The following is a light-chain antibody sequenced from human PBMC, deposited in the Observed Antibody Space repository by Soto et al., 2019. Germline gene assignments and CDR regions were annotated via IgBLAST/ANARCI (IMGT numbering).Light chain of an antibody. CDR3: QQLNSYPYT. CDR2: AAS. Sequence: DIQLTRSPSFLSASVGDRVTITCRASQGISSYLAWYQQKSGKAPKLLIYAASTLQSGVPSRFSGSGSGTEFTLTISSLQAEDFATDYCQQLNSYPYTFGQGTKLEIK. V-gene: IGKV1-9*01. J-gene: IGKJ2*01. CDR1: QGISSY.